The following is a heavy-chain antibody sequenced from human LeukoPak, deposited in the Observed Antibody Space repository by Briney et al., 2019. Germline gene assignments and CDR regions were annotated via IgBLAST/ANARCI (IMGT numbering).Heavy chain of an antibody. J-gene: IGHJ4*02. CDR1: GGSISSGGYY. V-gene: IGHV4-39*07. CDR2: INHSGST. CDR3: ARTSLGNSSGGIKFDY. D-gene: IGHD6-19*01. Sequence: PSETLSLTCTVSGGSISSGGYYWSWIRQPPGKGLEWIGEINHSGSTNYNPSLKSRVTISVDTSKNQFSLKLSSVTAADAAVYYCARTSLGNSSGGIKFDYWGQGTLVTVSS.